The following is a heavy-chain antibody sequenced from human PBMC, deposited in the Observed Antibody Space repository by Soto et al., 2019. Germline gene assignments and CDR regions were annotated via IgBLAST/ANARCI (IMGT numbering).Heavy chain of an antibody. CDR1: GFTFSSYA. CDR3: ASESSSWYYFDY. D-gene: IGHD6-13*01. J-gene: IGHJ4*02. Sequence: QVQLVESGGGVVQPGRSLRLSCADSGFTFSSYAMHWVRQAPGKGLEWVAVISYDGSNKYYADSVKGRFTISRDNSKNTLYLQMNSLRAEDTAVYYCASESSSWYYFDYWGQGTLVTVSS. CDR2: ISYDGSNK. V-gene: IGHV3-30-3*01.